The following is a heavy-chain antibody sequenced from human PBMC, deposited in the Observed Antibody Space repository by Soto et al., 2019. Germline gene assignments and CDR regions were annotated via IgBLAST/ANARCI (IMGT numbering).Heavy chain of an antibody. CDR2: IYPGDSDT. CDR1: GYSFTSYW. V-gene: IGHV5-51*01. D-gene: IGHD3-10*01. Sequence: GESLKISCKGSGYSFTSYWIGWVRQMPGKGLEWMGIIYPGDSDTRYGPSFQGQVTISADKSIGTAYLQWSSLKAADTAMYYCARHDEGNSYYYVMDVWGQGTTVTVSS. CDR3: ARHDEGNSYYYVMDV. J-gene: IGHJ6*02.